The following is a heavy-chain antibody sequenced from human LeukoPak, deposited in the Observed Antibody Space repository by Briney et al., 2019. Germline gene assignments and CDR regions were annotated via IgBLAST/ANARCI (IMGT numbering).Heavy chain of an antibody. V-gene: IGHV3-21*01. D-gene: IGHD5-24*01. CDR1: GFTFSSYS. Sequence: TGGSLRLSCAASGFTFSSYSMNWVRQAPGKGLEWVSSVSSSSSYIYYADSVKGRFTISRDNAKNSLYLQMNSLRAEDTAVYYCARAPKRWLQLLGFDYWGQGTLVTVSS. J-gene: IGHJ4*02. CDR2: VSSSSSYI. CDR3: ARAPKRWLQLLGFDY.